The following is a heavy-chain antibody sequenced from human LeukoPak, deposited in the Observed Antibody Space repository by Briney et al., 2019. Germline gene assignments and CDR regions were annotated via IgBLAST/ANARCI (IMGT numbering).Heavy chain of an antibody. CDR2: ISSVSSTI. Sequence: GGSLRLSCRASGFTFDNHEMNWVRQAPGKGLEWISYISSVSSTIYYADSVKGRFTISRDNVKNTLYLQMNSLRIEDTAVYYCARDVPSAWGTLNYWGQGTLVTVSS. V-gene: IGHV3-48*03. D-gene: IGHD3-16*01. CDR1: GFTFDNHE. CDR3: ARDVPSAWGTLNY. J-gene: IGHJ4*02.